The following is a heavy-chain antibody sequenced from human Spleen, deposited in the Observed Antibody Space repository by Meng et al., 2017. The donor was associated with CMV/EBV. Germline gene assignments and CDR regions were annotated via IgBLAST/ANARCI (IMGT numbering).Heavy chain of an antibody. Sequence: GESLKISCAASGFTFSSYSMNWVRQAPGKGLEWVSSISSSSSYIYYADSVKGRFTISRDNAKNSLYLQMNSLRAEDTAVYYCARDGRGGGYLPFDHWGQGTLVPSPQ. CDR2: ISSSSSYI. CDR1: GFTFSSYS. J-gene: IGHJ4*02. CDR3: ARDGRGGGYLPFDH. V-gene: IGHV3-21*01. D-gene: IGHD5-12*01.